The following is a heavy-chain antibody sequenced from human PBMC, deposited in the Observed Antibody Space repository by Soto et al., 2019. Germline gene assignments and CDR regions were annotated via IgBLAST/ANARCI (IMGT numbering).Heavy chain of an antibody. CDR3: ARLQLGGDRMLNWFDP. CDR2: INVYNGDR. D-gene: IGHD2-21*02. CDR1: GYIFTKYG. J-gene: IGHJ5*02. V-gene: IGHV1-18*01. Sequence: QVQVVQSGPELKKPGASVKVSCKAQGYIFTKYGIVWVRQAPGHGLGGMGLINVYNGDRKVAQKFQDRVSMTTDTATDTAYMELKSLRSGDTAVYYCARLQLGGDRMLNWFDPWGQGTLVTVSS.